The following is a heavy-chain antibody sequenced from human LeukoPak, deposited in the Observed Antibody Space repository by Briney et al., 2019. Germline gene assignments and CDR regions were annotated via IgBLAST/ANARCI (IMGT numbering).Heavy chain of an antibody. CDR2: IIPILGIA. CDR1: GGTFSSYT. D-gene: IGHD4-11*01. CDR3: ARDYSNYRGNFDY. V-gene: IGHV1-69*04. J-gene: IGHJ4*02. Sequence: SVKVSCKASGGTFSSYTISWVRQPPGQGLDWMGRIIPILGIANYAQKFQGRVTITADKSTSTAYMELSSLRSEDTAVYYCARDYSNYRGNFDYWGQGTLVTVSS.